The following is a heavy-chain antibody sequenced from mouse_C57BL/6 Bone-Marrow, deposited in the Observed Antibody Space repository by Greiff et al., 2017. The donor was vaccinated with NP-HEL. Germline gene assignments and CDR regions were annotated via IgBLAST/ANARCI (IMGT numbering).Heavy chain of an antibody. V-gene: IGHV1-64*01. CDR3: ARGEDDGYYSWFAY. Sequence: QVQLQHPGAELVKPGASVKLSCKASGYTFTSYWMHWVKQRPGQGLEWIGMIHPNSGSTNYNEKFKSKATLTVDKSSSTAYMQLSSLTSEDSAVYYCARGEDDGYYSWFAYWGQGTLVTVSA. CDR1: GYTFTSYW. D-gene: IGHD2-3*01. J-gene: IGHJ3*01. CDR2: IHPNSGST.